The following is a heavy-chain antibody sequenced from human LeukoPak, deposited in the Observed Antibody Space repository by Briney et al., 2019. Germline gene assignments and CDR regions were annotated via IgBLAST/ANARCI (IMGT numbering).Heavy chain of an antibody. CDR1: GGSISSYS. V-gene: IGHV4-59*12. D-gene: IGHD2-2*02. CDR3: AKGYLGYFDY. CDR2: IYFSGRT. J-gene: IGHJ4*02. Sequence: PSETLSLTCTFSGGSISSYSWSWVRQPPGRGLEWIGYIYFSGRTTYNPSFKTRLTMSLDTSKNQFSLKLNSVTAEDTAVYYCAKGYLGYFDYWGQGTLVTVSS.